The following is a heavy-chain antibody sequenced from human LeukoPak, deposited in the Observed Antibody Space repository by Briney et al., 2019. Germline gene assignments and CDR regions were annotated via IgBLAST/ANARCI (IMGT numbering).Heavy chain of an antibody. CDR1: GSTFSSYA. CDR2: IKEDGSEK. CDR3: ARDPSSLRDSFDY. Sequence: GGSLRLSCAASGSTFSSYAMSWVRQAPGKGLEWVANIKEDGSEKYYVDSVKGRFTISRDNAKNSLYLQMNSLRAEDTAVYYCARDPSSLRDSFDYWGQGTLVTVSS. V-gene: IGHV3-7*01. J-gene: IGHJ4*02.